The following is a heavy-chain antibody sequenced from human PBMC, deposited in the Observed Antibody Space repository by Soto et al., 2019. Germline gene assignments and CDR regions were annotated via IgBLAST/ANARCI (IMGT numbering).Heavy chain of an antibody. CDR1: GGSFSGYY. J-gene: IGHJ5*02. V-gene: IGHV4-34*01. Sequence: SETLSLTCAVYGGSFSGYYWSWIRQPPGKGLEWIGEINHSGSNNYHPSLKSRVTISVDTSKNQLTRKLSYVTAADTGVYYCASRGSSPIGINRSLYWFDPWGQGTLVTVSS. D-gene: IGHD6-6*01. CDR2: INHSGSN. CDR3: ASRGSSPIGINRSLYWFDP.